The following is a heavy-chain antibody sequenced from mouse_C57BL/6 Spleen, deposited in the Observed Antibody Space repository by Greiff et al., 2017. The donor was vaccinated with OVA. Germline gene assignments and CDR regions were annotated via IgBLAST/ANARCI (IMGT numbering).Heavy chain of an antibody. CDR1: GYTFTDYY. Sequence: EVQLQQSGPELVKPGASVKISCKASGYTFTDYYMNWVKQSHGKSLEWIGDINPNNGGTIYNQKFKGKATLTVDKSSSTAYMELRSLTSEDSAVYYCARWTHYWGQGTTLTVSS. CDR2: INPNNGGT. V-gene: IGHV1-26*01. J-gene: IGHJ2*01. CDR3: ARWTHY.